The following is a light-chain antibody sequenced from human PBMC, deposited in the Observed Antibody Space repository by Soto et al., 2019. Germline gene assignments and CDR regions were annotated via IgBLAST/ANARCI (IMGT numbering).Light chain of an antibody. V-gene: IGKV1-5*01. CDR3: QQYNSYST. J-gene: IGKJ2*01. CDR2: DAS. Sequence: DIQMTQSPSTLSASEGDRVTITCRASQSIGTWLAWYQQKPGKAPNLLIYDASSLESGVPSRFIGSGSGTEFTLTISSLQPEDFATYYCQQYNSYSTFGQGTKLEIK. CDR1: QSIGTW.